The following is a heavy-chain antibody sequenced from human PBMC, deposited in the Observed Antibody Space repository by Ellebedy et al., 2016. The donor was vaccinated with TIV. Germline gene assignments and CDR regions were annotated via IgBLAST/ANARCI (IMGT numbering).Heavy chain of an antibody. D-gene: IGHD2-2*01. Sequence: AASVKVSCKTSGGTFSNFAISWVRQAPGQGLQLMGGIIPIVGVANYAQKFQGRVTITAENSTSTAYMELNSLRSEDTAVYYCAMSDGDQLLVHSGMDYWGQGTLVTVSS. J-gene: IGHJ4*02. V-gene: IGHV1-69*10. CDR3: AMSDGDQLLVHSGMDY. CDR1: GGTFSNFA. CDR2: IIPIVGVA.